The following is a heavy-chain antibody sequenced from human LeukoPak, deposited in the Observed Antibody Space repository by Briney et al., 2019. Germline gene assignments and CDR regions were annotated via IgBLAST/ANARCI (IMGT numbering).Heavy chain of an antibody. V-gene: IGHV3-30*04. J-gene: IGHJ5*02. D-gene: IGHD3-10*01. Sequence: GGSLRPSCAASGFSFSTYAMHWVRQVPGKGLEWVAVLSSDGSKKFYVDSVKGRFTISRDNSKNTLSLQMDSLTAEDTAVYYCARDYYSSSGSIYNWFDPWGQGTLVTVSS. CDR3: ARDYYSSSGSIYNWFDP. CDR2: LSSDGSKK. CDR1: GFSFSTYA.